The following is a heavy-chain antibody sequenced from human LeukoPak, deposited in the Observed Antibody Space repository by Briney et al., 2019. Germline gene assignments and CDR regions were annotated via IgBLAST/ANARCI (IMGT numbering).Heavy chain of an antibody. CDR2: ISHSGST. CDR3: VQNIPGAIEH. D-gene: IGHD1-7*01. CDR1: GGSFSGYY. Sequence: SETLSLTCAVSGGSFSGYYWSWIRQPPGKGLEWIGEISHSGSTNYSPSLKSRVTISIDTSKSQFSLRLSSVTAADTAVYYCVQNIPGAIEHWGQGTLVTVSS. J-gene: IGHJ1*01. V-gene: IGHV4-34*01.